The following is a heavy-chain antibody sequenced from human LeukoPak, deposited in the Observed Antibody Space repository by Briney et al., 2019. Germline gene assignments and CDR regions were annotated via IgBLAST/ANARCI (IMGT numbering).Heavy chain of an antibody. V-gene: IGHV1-24*01. J-gene: IGHJ4*02. D-gene: IGHD1-7*01. Sequence: GASVKVSCKASGYTFTSYDIHWVRQATGQGLEWMGGFDPEDGETIYAQKFQGRVTMTEDTSTDTAYMELSSLRSEDTAAYYCATPENLHAGFDYWGQGTLVTVPS. CDR1: GYTFTSYD. CDR3: ATPENLHAGFDY. CDR2: FDPEDGET.